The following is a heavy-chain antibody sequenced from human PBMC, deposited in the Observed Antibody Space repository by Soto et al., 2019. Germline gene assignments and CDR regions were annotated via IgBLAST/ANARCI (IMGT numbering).Heavy chain of an antibody. J-gene: IGHJ4*02. CDR3: ARSDDSLTGYSGFDY. CDR2: ISSSSSFI. D-gene: IGHD3-9*01. V-gene: IGHV3-21*01. Sequence: EVQLVESGGGLVKPGGSLRLSCAASGFTFSSYSLHWVRQAPGKGLEWVSSISSSSSFIYYADSVKGRFTISRDNAKNSLYLQMNSLRAEDTAMFYCARSDDSLTGYSGFDYGCQGTLVTVSS. CDR1: GFTFSSYS.